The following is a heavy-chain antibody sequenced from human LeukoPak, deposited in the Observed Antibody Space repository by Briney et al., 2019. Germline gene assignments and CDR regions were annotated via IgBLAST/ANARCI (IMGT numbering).Heavy chain of an antibody. Sequence: GGSLRLSCAATGLTFSSYAMSWVRQAPGKGLEWVSSISGRGGRTYYADSVKGRFTISRDNSKNTLYLQMNSLRAEDTAVFYCAKDWEAYCGGDCYFDYWGQGTLVTVSS. D-gene: IGHD2-21*02. J-gene: IGHJ4*02. CDR1: GLTFSSYA. CDR2: ISGRGGRT. CDR3: AKDWEAYCGGDCYFDY. V-gene: IGHV3-23*01.